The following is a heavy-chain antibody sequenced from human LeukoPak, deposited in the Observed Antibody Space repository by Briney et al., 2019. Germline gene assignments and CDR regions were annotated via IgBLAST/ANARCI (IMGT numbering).Heavy chain of an antibody. J-gene: IGHJ4*02. Sequence: GGSQRLSCAASGFSFSSYGMHWVGQAPGKGLEWVAVISDDGDNKYYADSVNGRFTISRDNSKNTLSLQKDSLRAEDTAVYYCAKDKRVWGSYRYPCLDYCGQGTLVTVSA. V-gene: IGHV3-30*18. CDR1: GFSFSSYG. CDR2: ISDDGDNK. CDR3: AKDKRVWGSYRYPCLDY. D-gene: IGHD3-16*02.